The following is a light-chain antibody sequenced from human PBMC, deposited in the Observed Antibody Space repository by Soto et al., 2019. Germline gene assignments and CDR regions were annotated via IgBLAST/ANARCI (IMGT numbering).Light chain of an antibody. CDR3: CSLTTSHTYV. J-gene: IGLJ1*01. CDR1: SSDIGHYDY. Sequence: QSVMTQPASVAGSPGQKITISCTGTSSDIGHYDYVSWYQQHPGKAPRLMIYHVTYRPSGVSNRYSGSKSGNSASLTISGLQADDEADYYCCSLTTSHTYVFGSGTKVTVL. CDR2: HVT. V-gene: IGLV2-14*03.